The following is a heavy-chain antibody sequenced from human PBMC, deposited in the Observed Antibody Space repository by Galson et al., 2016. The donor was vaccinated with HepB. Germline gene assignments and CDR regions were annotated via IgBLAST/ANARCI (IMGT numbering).Heavy chain of an antibody. D-gene: IGHD1-26*01. Sequence: SLRLSCAASGFGFSSYGMTWVRQAPGKGLEVVSSISRSGDSTDYADSVKGRFTISRDNSKNTLSLQMNSLRADDAAVYYCVQGSTAPAVWGKGTTVTVSS. CDR1: GFGFSSYG. V-gene: IGHV3-23*01. CDR3: VQGSTAPAV. CDR2: ISRSGDST. J-gene: IGHJ6*04.